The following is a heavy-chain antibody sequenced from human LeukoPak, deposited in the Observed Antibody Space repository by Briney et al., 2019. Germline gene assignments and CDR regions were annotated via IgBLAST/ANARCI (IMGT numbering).Heavy chain of an antibody. V-gene: IGHV4-38-2*02. CDR3: ARDRSMAAAGTKDY. CDR1: GYSISSGYS. CDR2: IYHSGST. D-gene: IGHD6-13*01. Sequence: PSETLSLTGTVSGYSISSGYSWGWIRQPPGKGLEWIGSIYHSGSTYCSPSLKSRVTISIDTSKNQFYLKLSSVTAADTAVYYCARDRSMAAAGTKDYWGQGTLVTVSS. J-gene: IGHJ4*02.